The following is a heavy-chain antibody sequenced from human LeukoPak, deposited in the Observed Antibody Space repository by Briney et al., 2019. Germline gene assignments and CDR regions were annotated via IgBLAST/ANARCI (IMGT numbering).Heavy chain of an antibody. CDR1: GYTFTSHD. D-gene: IGHD3-10*01. V-gene: IGHV1-8*01. CDR2: MNPNSGNT. J-gene: IGHJ6*02. CDR3: ARGLVRGRFDRDV. Sequence: GSVKVSCKASGYTFTSHDIDWVRQATGQGLEWMGWMNPNSGNTGYAQKFQGRVTMTRDTSISTVYMELSSLTSEDTAVYYCARGLVRGRFDRDVWGQGTTVTVSS.